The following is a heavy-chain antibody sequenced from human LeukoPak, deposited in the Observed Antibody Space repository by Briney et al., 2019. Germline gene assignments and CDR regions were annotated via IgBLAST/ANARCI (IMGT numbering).Heavy chain of an antibody. Sequence: GGSLRPSCAASGFTFSSYGMSWVRQAPGKGLEWVSVISGSGGSTYYAASVKGRFTISRDNSKNSMYLQMNSLRAEDTAVYYCARDHHRRLYDSQARDTFDIWGQGTMVTVSS. V-gene: IGHV3-23*01. CDR2: ISGSGGST. CDR1: GFTFSSYG. J-gene: IGHJ3*02. CDR3: ARDHHRRLYDSQARDTFDI. D-gene: IGHD3-22*01.